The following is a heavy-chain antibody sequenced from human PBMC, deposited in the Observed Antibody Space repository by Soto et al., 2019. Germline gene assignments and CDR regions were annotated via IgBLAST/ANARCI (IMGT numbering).Heavy chain of an antibody. V-gene: IGHV4-30-2*01. CDR2: IYHSGSS. J-gene: IGHJ4*02. D-gene: IGHD3-16*01. CDR3: AGGGGNTFDY. CDR1: GGSISSGGYS. Sequence: QLQLQESGSGLVKPSQTLSLTCAVSGGSISSGGYSLSWIRQPPGKGLEWIGYIYHSGSSYYNPSRTRGVTIAVLGSRHPIPLPLRSVAAADTAVFFCAGGGGNTFDYWGQGTLVTVSS.